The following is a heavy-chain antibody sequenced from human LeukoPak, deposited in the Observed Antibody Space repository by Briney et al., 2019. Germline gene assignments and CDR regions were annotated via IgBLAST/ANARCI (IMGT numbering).Heavy chain of an antibody. V-gene: IGHV1-24*01. CDR2: FDPEDGET. D-gene: IGHD3-10*01. Sequence: ASVRVSCKVSGYTLTELSMHWVRQAPGKGLEWMGGFDPEDGETIYAQKFQGRVTMTEGTSTDTAYMELSSLRSEDTAVYYCATGGFMVRGVIIPHWGQGTLVTVSS. CDR1: GYTLTELS. J-gene: IGHJ4*02. CDR3: ATGGFMVRGVIIPH.